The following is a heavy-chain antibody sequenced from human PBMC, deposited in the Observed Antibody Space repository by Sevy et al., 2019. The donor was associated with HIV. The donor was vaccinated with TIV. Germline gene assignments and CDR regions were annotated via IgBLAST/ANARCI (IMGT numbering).Heavy chain of an antibody. CDR1: GGSISSYY. D-gene: IGHD3-9*01. J-gene: IGHJ5*02. Sequence: SETLSLTCTVSGGSISSYYWSWIRQPAGKGLEWIGRIYTSGSTNYNPPLKSRVTMSVDTSKNQFSLKLSSVTAADTAVYYCARELVITASANWFDPWGQGTLVTVSS. V-gene: IGHV4-4*07. CDR2: IYTSGST. CDR3: ARELVITASANWFDP.